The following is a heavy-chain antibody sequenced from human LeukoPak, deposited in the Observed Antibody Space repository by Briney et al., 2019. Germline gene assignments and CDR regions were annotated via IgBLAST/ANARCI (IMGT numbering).Heavy chain of an antibody. D-gene: IGHD5-18*01. Sequence: PGGSLRLSCAASGFTFTNYWMSWVRQAPGKGLEWVADISGSSDDIHYADSVTGRFTISRDNAKNSVYLQMNSLRAEDTAVYYCAKDHTAMVGKVEGYFDYWGQGTLVTVSS. CDR2: ISGSSDDI. CDR1: GFTFTNYW. CDR3: AKDHTAMVGKVEGYFDY. V-gene: IGHV3-48*01. J-gene: IGHJ4*02.